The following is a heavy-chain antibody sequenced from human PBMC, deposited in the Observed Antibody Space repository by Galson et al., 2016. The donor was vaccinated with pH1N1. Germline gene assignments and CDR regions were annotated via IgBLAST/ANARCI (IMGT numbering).Heavy chain of an antibody. D-gene: IGHD1-26*01. CDR3: AGGQGELVGYQWFDP. J-gene: IGHJ5*02. Sequence: ETLSLTCTVSGGSISSYYWSWIRQPPGKGLEWIGHIYYSGSTNYNPSLKSRVTMSLDTSKKQFSLRLSSLTTADTAVYYCAGGQGELVGYQWFDPWGQGTLVTVSS. V-gene: IGHV4-59*01. CDR1: GGSISSYY. CDR2: IYYSGST.